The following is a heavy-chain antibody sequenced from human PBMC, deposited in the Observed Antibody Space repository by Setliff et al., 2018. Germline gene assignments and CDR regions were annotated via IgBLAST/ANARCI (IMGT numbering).Heavy chain of an antibody. CDR2: MNTNSGDT. CDR1: AYSFSGYY. V-gene: IGHV1-2*02. J-gene: IGHJ5*02. CDR3: AKPKGFVDGWLDP. Sequence: GASVKVSCKTSAYSFSGYYIHWVRQAPGQGLEWMGWMNTNSGDTKYTQKFQGRVTMTRDTSISTAYMELSRLRSDDTALYFCAKPKGFVDGWLDPWGQGTLVTVSS. D-gene: IGHD3-16*01.